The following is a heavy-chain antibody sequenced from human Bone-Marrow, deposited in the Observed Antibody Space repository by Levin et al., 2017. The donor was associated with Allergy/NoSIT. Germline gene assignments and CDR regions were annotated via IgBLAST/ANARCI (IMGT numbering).Heavy chain of an antibody. CDR2: TYYRSKWNN. D-gene: IGHD6-19*01. V-gene: IGHV6-1*01. CDR1: WDSVSTASAA. CDR3: ARARSSGWFVWFDP. Sequence: SQTLSLTCAISWDSVSTASAAWNWIRQSPSRGLEWLGRTYYRSKWNNDYAVSVKGRITINPDTSKNQFSLQLNSVTPEDTAVYYCARARSSGWFVWFDPWGQGTLVTVSS. J-gene: IGHJ5*02.